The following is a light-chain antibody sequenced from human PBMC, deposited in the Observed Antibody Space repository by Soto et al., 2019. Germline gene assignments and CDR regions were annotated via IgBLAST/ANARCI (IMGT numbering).Light chain of an antibody. Sequence: QSVLTQPASVSGSPGQSITISCTGTSSDVGGYNYVSWYQQHPGKAPKFMIYYVSNRPSGVSNRFSGSKSGNKASLTISAPQAQDEADYYCCSYTTSNTRQIVFGTGTKVTVL. CDR2: YVS. J-gene: IGLJ1*01. V-gene: IGLV2-14*01. CDR3: CSYTTSNTRQIV. CDR1: SSDVGGYNY.